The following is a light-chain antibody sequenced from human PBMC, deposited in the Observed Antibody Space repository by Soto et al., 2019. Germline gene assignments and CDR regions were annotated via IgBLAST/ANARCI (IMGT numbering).Light chain of an antibody. J-gene: IGLJ1*01. CDR2: EVS. CDR3: FSFTTDWTHV. V-gene: IGLV2-14*01. CDR1: SSDIGAYNY. Sequence: QSVLTQPAPVSGSPGQSITISCTGSSSDIGAYNYVSWFQQYPGKAPKLIISEVSNRPSGVSNRFSGPKSGTAASLTISGLQTEDEADYFCFSFTTDWTHVFGTGTKVTVL.